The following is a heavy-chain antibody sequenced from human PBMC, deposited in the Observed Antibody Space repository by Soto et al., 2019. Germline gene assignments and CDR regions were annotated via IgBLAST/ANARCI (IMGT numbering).Heavy chain of an antibody. CDR1: GFSVDNNY. Sequence: HPGGSLRLSCVGSGFSVDNNYMSWVRQAPGKGLEWVSCIYINGTTYYADSVKGRFTISKDYSKDTLYLQMNSLRVDDTAVYYCARGVSSSYGMDVWGQGTTVTVSS. J-gene: IGHJ6*02. CDR3: ARGVSSSYGMDV. V-gene: IGHV3-53*01. D-gene: IGHD6-6*01. CDR2: IYINGTT.